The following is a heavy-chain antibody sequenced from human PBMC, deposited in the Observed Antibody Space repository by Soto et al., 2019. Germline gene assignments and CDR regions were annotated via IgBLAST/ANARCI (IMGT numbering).Heavy chain of an antibody. CDR2: IWYDGSNK. V-gene: IGHV3-33*01. CDR1: GFTFSSYG. D-gene: IGHD3-22*01. CDR3: ARDEEGDSSGYYPTPFDY. Sequence: QVQLVESGGGAVQPGRSLRLSCAASGFTFSSYGMHWVRQAPGEGLEWVAVIWYDGSNKYYADSVKGRFTISRDNSKNTLYLQMNSLRAEDTAVYYCARDEEGDSSGYYPTPFDYWGQGTLVTVSS. J-gene: IGHJ4*02.